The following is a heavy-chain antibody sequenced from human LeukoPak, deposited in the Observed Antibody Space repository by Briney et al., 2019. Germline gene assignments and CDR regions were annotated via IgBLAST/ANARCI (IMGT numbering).Heavy chain of an antibody. Sequence: SVKVSCKASGGTFSSYTISWVRQAPGQGLEWIGRIIPILGIANYVQKFQGRVTITADKSTSTAYMELSSLRSEDTAVYYCAMGYSGYEWARKFLDWFDPWGQGTLVTVSS. CDR1: GGTFSSYT. D-gene: IGHD5-12*01. CDR2: IIPILGIA. CDR3: AMGYSGYEWARKFLDWFDP. V-gene: IGHV1-69*02. J-gene: IGHJ5*02.